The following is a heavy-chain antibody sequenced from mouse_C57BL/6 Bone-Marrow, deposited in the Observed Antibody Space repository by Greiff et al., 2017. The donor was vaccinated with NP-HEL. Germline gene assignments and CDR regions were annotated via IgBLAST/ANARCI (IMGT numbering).Heavy chain of an antibody. D-gene: IGHD1-1*01. Sequence: EVQLQESGAELVRPGASVKLSCTASGFNITDDYMHWVKQRPEQGLEWIGWIDPENGDTEYASKFQGKATITADTSSNTAYLQLSSLTSEDTAVYYCTTVTTVVPYFDYWGQGTTLTVSS. CDR3: TTVTTVVPYFDY. V-gene: IGHV14-4*01. J-gene: IGHJ2*01. CDR2: IDPENGDT. CDR1: GFNITDDY.